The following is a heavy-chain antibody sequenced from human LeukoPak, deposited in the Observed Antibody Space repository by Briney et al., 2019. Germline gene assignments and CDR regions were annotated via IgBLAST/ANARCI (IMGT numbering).Heavy chain of an antibody. CDR1: GFTFSSYE. CDR2: ISSSGDTV. J-gene: IGHJ3*02. V-gene: IGHV3-48*03. Sequence: PGGSLRLSCAASGFTFSSYEMNWVRQAPGKGLEWVSYISSSGDTVYYADSVKGRFTSSRDNAKNSLFLQMSGLRGEDTAVYYCARDGGSDIWGQGTLVTVS. CDR3: ARDGGSDI. D-gene: IGHD3-10*01.